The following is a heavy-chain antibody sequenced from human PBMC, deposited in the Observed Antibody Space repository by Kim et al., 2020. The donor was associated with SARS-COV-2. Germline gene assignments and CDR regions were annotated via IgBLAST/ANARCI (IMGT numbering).Heavy chain of an antibody. Sequence: SETLSLTCTVSGGSISSSSYYWGWIRQPPGKGLEWIGSIYYSGSTYYNPSLKSRVTISVDTSKNQFSLKLSSVTAADTAVYYCARVGVQPIVGATTFDYWGQGTLVTVSS. CDR2: IYYSGST. CDR3: ARVGVQPIVGATTFDY. CDR1: GGSISSSSYY. V-gene: IGHV4-39*01. D-gene: IGHD1-26*01. J-gene: IGHJ4*02.